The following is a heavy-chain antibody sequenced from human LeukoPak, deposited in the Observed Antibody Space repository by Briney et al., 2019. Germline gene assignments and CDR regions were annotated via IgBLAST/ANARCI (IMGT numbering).Heavy chain of an antibody. J-gene: IGHJ4*02. CDR3: AKDSAMPDYYFDY. V-gene: IGHV1-46*01. CDR2: INPSGGST. CDR1: GYTFTSYY. D-gene: IGHD2-2*01. Sequence: ASVKVSCKASGYTFTSYYMHWVRQAPGQGLEWMGIINPSGGSTSYAQKFQGRVTMTRDTSTSTVYMELSSLRSEDTALYYCAKDSAMPDYYFDYWGQGTLVTVSS.